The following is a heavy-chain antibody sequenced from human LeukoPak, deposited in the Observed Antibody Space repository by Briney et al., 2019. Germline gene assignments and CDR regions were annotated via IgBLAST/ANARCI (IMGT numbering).Heavy chain of an antibody. Sequence: GGSLRLSCAASGFTFSTYTMHWVRQAPGKGLEYVSTITSNGGSTYYVDSVEGRFTISRDNSRNTLYLQMGSLRLEDMGLYYCARGLRGTDYYYGLDVWGQGTTVTVSS. J-gene: IGHJ6*02. CDR3: ARGLRGTDYYYGLDV. V-gene: IGHV3-64*02. CDR1: GFTFSTYT. D-gene: IGHD2-8*02. CDR2: ITSNGGST.